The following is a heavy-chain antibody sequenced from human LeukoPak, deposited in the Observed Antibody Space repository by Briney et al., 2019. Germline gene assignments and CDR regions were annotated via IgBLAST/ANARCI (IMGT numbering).Heavy chain of an antibody. V-gene: IGHV3-66*02. CDR2: IYSDGRT. J-gene: IGHJ5*02. D-gene: IGHD4-11*01. Sequence: PGGSLRLSCAASGFTVSSNYMSWVRQAPGKGLEWVSVIYSDGRTYYADSVKGRFTISRDNSKNTLYLQMNSLRVEDTALYYCARGYSNDIAWFDPWGQGTLVTVSS. CDR3: ARGYSNDIAWFDP. CDR1: GFTVSSNY.